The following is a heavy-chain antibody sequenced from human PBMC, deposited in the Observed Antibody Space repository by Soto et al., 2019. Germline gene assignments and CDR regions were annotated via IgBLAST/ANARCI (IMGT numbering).Heavy chain of an antibody. CDR3: AREVQVHTPAFVY. Sequence: QVQLVQSGAEMQKPGSSVKVSWQSSGGTFNTYAMNWVRQAPGQGPEWMGDISPMFGAANYAPKFQGRVTITADESTGTSYMQLSSLTSEDTALYFCAREVQVHTPAFVYWGQGTLVTVSS. CDR1: GGTFNTYA. V-gene: IGHV1-69*19. CDR2: ISPMFGAA. J-gene: IGHJ4*02. D-gene: IGHD3-10*01.